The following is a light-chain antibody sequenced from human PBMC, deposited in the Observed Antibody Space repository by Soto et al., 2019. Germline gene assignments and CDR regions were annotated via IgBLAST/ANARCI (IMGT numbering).Light chain of an antibody. CDR2: PVN. CDR1: SSDVGTYAY. V-gene: IGLV2-11*01. Sequence: QSALIQPPSVSGSPGQSVTISCTGTSSDVGTYAYVSWYQQHPDTVPRPMIYPVNSQPSRVPDRFSGAKSDNSASMTFSGFQAEDEADYYCCSYTSSATFVFGTGTKVTVL. J-gene: IGLJ1*01. CDR3: CSYTSSATFV.